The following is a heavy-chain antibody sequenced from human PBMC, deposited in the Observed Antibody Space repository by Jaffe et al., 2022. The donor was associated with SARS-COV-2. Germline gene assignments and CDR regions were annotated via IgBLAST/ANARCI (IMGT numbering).Heavy chain of an antibody. CDR1: GFTFSNAW. V-gene: IGHV3-15*01. Sequence: EVQLVDSGGGLVKPGGSLRLSCAASGFTFSNAWMTWVRQAPGKGLEWVGRIKSKTDGETTDYAAPVKGRFTISRDDSKNTLYLQMDSLKTEDTAVYYCTTDMTKHWGQGTLVTVSS. J-gene: IGHJ4*02. CDR2: IKSKTDGETT. CDR3: TTDMTKH.